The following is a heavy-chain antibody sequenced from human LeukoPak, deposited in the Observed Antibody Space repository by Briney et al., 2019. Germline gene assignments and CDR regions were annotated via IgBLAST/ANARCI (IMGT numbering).Heavy chain of an antibody. Sequence: SVKVSCKASGGTFSSYAISWVRQAPGQGLEWMGGIIPIFGTANYAQKFQGRVTITADESTSTAYMELSSLRSEDTAVYYCARDDLGDRSGYQPYYYGMDVWGQGTTVTVSS. V-gene: IGHV1-69*13. CDR2: IIPIFGTA. D-gene: IGHD3-22*01. J-gene: IGHJ6*02. CDR1: GGTFSSYA. CDR3: ARDDLGDRSGYQPYYYGMDV.